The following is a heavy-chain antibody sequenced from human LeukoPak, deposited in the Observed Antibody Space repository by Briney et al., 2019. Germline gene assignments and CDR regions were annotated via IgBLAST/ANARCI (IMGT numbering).Heavy chain of an antibody. D-gene: IGHD6-13*01. V-gene: IGHV4-59*01. CDR3: ARVDSSSWYRFDY. CDR2: IYYSGST. J-gene: IGHJ4*02. CDR1: GGSISSYY. Sequence: SETLSLTCTVSGGSISSYYWSWIRQPPGKGLEWIGYIYYSGSTNYNPSLKSRVTISVDTSKNQFSLKLSSVTAADTAVYYCARVDSSSWYRFDYWGQGTLVTVSS.